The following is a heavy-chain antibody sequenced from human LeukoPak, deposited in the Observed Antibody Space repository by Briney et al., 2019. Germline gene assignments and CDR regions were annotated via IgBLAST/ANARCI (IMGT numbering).Heavy chain of an antibody. CDR2: INHSGST. CDR3: AIRKYYDILTGYRKIPTSGFDP. J-gene: IGHJ5*02. D-gene: IGHD3-9*01. CDR1: GGSFSYYY. Sequence: PSETLSLTCAVYGGSFSYYYWSWIRQPPGKTLEWIGEINHSGSTNYNPSLKSRVTISVDTSKNQFSLKLSSVTAADTAVYYCAIRKYYDILTGYRKIPTSGFDPCGQGTLVTVSS. V-gene: IGHV4-34*01.